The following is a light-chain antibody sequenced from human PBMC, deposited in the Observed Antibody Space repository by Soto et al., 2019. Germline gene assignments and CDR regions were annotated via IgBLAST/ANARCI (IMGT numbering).Light chain of an antibody. CDR2: DAS. V-gene: IGKV1-5*01. CDR1: QTISSW. Sequence: DIQMTQSPSTLSASVGDRVIITCRASQTISSWLAWYQQKPGKAPKVLIYDASTLGSGVPSRFSGSGSGTEFTLTISGLQADDFATYYCQQYHSSSYTFGQGTKVDIK. CDR3: QQYHSSSYT. J-gene: IGKJ2*01.